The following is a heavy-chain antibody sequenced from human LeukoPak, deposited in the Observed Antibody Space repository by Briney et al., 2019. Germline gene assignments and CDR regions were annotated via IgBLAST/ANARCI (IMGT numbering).Heavy chain of an antibody. V-gene: IGHV3-23*05. D-gene: IGHD2-2*01. J-gene: IGHJ4*02. CDR3: AKVFSGYAPFDY. CDR1: GFTFSAYA. Sequence: XGSLRLSCEASGFTFSAYAMTWVRQAXGQGLEWVSSMGSDNKPHYSESVKGRFAISRDNSKSMLFLKMNSMRAEDTAVYYCAKVFSGYAPFDYWGQGTLVTVSS. CDR2: MGSDNKP.